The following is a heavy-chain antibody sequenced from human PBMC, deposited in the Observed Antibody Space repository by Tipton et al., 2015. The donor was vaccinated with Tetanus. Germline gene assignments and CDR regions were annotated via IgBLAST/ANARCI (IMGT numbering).Heavy chain of an antibody. CDR2: SWYDGTDQ. CDR3: AREADCSGGSCFSGDFDN. D-gene: IGHD2-15*01. V-gene: IGHV3-33*01. CDR1: GFIFSSYG. J-gene: IGHJ4*02. Sequence: SLRLPCAASGFIFSSYGIHWVRQAPGKGLEWVAVSWYDGTDQYYADSVKGRFTLSRDNSKNTLYLQMNSLRAEDTALYYCAREADCSGGSCFSGDFDNWGQGTQVTVSS.